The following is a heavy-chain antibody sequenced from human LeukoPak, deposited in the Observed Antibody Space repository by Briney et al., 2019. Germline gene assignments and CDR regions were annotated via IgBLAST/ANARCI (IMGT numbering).Heavy chain of an antibody. D-gene: IGHD6-13*01. CDR2: FNPNSGGT. CDR3: ATERGYSSSWYDY. J-gene: IGHJ4*02. V-gene: IGHV1-2*02. CDR1: GYTFTGYY. Sequence: ASVKVSCKASGYTFTGYYMDWVRQAPGQGLEWMGWFNPNSGGTNYTQKFQGRVTMTRDTSISTAYMELTRLRSDDTAVYYCATERGYSSSWYDYWGQGTLVTVSS.